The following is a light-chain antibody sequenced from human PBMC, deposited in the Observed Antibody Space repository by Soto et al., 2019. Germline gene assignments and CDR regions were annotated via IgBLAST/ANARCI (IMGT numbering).Light chain of an antibody. V-gene: IGLV2-8*01. CDR3: SSYAGSNNVV. Sequence: QSALTQPPSASGSPGQSVTISCTETSSDVGGYNYVSWYQQHPGKAPKLMIYEVSKRPSGVPDRFSGSKSGNTASLTVSGLPAEDEADYYCSSYAGSNNVVFGGGTKLTVL. J-gene: IGLJ2*01. CDR2: EVS. CDR1: SSDVGGYNY.